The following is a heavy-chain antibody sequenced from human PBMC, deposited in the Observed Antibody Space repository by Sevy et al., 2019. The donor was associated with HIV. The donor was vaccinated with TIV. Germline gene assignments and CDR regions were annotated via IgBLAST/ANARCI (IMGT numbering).Heavy chain of an antibody. CDR1: GFAFSTHA. CDR2: ISYGGTET. V-gene: IGHV3-30-3*01. Sequence: GGSLRLSCAASGFAFSTHAMHWVRQAPGKGLEWVAVISYGGTETFYAASVEGRFTISRDNSKNMLSLQINSLRPEDTAVYYCARDGGYSVKWYPLYWGHGTLVTVSP. CDR3: ARDGGYSVKWYPLY. J-gene: IGHJ4*01. D-gene: IGHD1-26*01.